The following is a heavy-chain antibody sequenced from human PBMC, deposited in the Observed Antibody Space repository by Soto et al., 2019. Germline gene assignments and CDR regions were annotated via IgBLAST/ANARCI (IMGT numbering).Heavy chain of an antibody. CDR2: ILADYNT. CDR3: ARRTSGYFAY. V-gene: IGHV3-23*01. Sequence: GSLSLSCAASGFTFSDYTMSWVRQAPGAALESISAILADYNTYYTDSVRGRFTISRDNSKNTLYLEMNSLRAEDTALYYCARRTSGYFAYWGQGALVT. D-gene: IGHD6-19*01. CDR1: GFTFSDYT. J-gene: IGHJ4*02.